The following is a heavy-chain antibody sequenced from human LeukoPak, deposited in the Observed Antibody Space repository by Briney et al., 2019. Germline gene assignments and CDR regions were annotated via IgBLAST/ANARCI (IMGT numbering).Heavy chain of an antibody. Sequence: ASVKVSCKASGYTFTSYYMHWVRQAPGQGLEWMGIINPSGGSTSYAQKFQGRVTMTRDMSTSTVYMELSSLRSEDTAVYYCAGYCSGGSCYLGLDYWGQGTLVTVSS. CDR3: AGYCSGGSCYLGLDY. CDR2: INPSGGST. V-gene: IGHV1-46*01. D-gene: IGHD2-15*01. CDR1: GYTFTSYY. J-gene: IGHJ4*02.